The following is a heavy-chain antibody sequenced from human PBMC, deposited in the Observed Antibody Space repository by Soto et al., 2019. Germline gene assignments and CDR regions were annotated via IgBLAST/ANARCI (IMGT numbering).Heavy chain of an antibody. CDR3: ARDFATLTKDE. V-gene: IGHV1-2*02. D-gene: IGHD3-9*01. Sequence: QVQLVQSGADVRKRGASMKVSCKASGYTFTNYYLHWVRQAPGQGLEWLAWINPYNGDTVYGQKFLGRVTLLRDTSTTTAYLEMTSLTSADTATYFCARDFATLTKDEWGQGTLVTVSS. CDR1: GYTFTNYY. J-gene: IGHJ4*02. CDR2: INPYNGDT.